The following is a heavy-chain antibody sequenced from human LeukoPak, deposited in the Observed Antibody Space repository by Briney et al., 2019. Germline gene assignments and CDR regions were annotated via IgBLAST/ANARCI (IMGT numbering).Heavy chain of an antibody. J-gene: IGHJ4*02. Sequence: KPSETLSLTCTVSGGSISNYYWSWIRQPAGEGLEWIGRIHSSGSTNYNPSLKSRVTVSLDTSKTQFSLKLSSVTAADTAVYYCARDVDGDHDYWGQGTLVTVSS. CDR3: ARDVDGDHDY. D-gene: IGHD4-17*01. V-gene: IGHV4-4*07. CDR2: IHSSGST. CDR1: GGSISNYY.